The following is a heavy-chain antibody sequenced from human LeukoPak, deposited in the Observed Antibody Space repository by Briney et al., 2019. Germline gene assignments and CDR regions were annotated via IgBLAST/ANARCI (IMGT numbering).Heavy chain of an antibody. CDR2: ISSSGSHI. J-gene: IGHJ5*02. Sequence: PGGSLRLSCAASGFTFSSYEMNWVRQAPGKGLEWVSYISSSGSHIYYADSVRGRFTISRDNAKNSLYLQMNSLRAEDTAVYYCARVPRGDWFDPWGQGTPVTVSS. V-gene: IGHV3-48*03. CDR1: GFTFSSYE. CDR3: ARVPRGDWFDP.